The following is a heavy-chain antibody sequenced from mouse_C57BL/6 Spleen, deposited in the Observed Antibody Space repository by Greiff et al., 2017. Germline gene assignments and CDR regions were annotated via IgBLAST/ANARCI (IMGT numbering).Heavy chain of an antibody. Sequence: VQLKESGPELVKPGASVKIPCKASGYTFTDYNMDWVKQTHGKSLEWIGDINPNNGGTIYNQKFKGKATLTVDKSSSTAYMELRSLTSEDTAVYYCARALIYYYGSSPYYFDYWGQGTTLTVSS. CDR3: ARALIYYYGSSPYYFDY. J-gene: IGHJ2*01. D-gene: IGHD1-1*01. CDR2: INPNNGGT. V-gene: IGHV1-18*01. CDR1: GYTFTDYN.